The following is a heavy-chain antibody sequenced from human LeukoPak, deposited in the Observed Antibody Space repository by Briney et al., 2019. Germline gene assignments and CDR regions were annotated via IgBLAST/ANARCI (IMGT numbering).Heavy chain of an antibody. J-gene: IGHJ5*02. CDR1: GGPISSSNW. D-gene: IGHD2-15*01. CDR2: IYHSGST. Sequence: SEPLSLTCAVSGGPISSSNWWSWVRQPPGKGLEWIGEIYHSGSTNYNPSLKSRVTISVDKSKNQFSLKLSSVTAADTAVYYCARDCSGGSCYPYNWFDPWGQGTLVTVSS. V-gene: IGHV4-4*02. CDR3: ARDCSGGSCYPYNWFDP.